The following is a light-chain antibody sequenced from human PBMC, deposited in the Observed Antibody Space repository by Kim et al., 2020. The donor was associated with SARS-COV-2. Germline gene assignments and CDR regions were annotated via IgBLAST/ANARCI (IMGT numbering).Light chain of an antibody. J-gene: IGLJ3*02. Sequence: QSVLTQPASVSGSPGQSITISCTGTSSDVGNYNYVSWYQQHPGKAPKVMIYDVTKRPSGVSSRFSGSRSGNTASLTISGLQAEDEADYYCAAHTTSSTWVFGGGTQLTVL. CDR1: SSDVGNYNY. CDR2: DVT. CDR3: AAHTTSSTWV. V-gene: IGLV2-14*03.